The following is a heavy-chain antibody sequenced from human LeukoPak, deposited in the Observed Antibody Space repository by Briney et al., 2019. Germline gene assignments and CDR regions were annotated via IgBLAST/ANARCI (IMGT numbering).Heavy chain of an antibody. Sequence: ASVTVSCKASGYTFTSYYMHWVRQAPGQGLEWMGIINPSGGSTSYAQKFQGRVTMTRDTSTSTVYMEPSSLRSEDTAVSYCARGDQRGPPYFDYWGQGTLVTVSS. CDR1: GYTFTSYY. CDR3: ARGDQRGPPYFDY. CDR2: INPSGGST. J-gene: IGHJ4*02. D-gene: IGHD3-10*01. V-gene: IGHV1-46*01.